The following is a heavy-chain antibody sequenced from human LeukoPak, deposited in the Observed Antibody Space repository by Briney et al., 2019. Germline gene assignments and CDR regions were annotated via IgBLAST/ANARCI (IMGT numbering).Heavy chain of an antibody. CDR3: ANEIRPNDY. D-gene: IGHD3-16*01. V-gene: IGHV3-23*05. CDR2: IDISGGAT. Sequence: PGGSLRLSCAASGFTFSSYAMSWVRQAPGKGLEWASSIDISGGATWYADSVRGRFTISRDNSKNTLYLQMTSLRVEDTALYYCANEIRPNDYWGQGTLVSVSS. CDR1: GFTFSSYA. J-gene: IGHJ4*02.